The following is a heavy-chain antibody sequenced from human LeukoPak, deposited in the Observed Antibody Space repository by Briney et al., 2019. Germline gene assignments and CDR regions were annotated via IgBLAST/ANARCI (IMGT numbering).Heavy chain of an antibody. CDR2: FDPEDGET. CDR1: GYTLTELS. Sequence: ASVKVSCKVSGYTLTELSMHWVRQAPGKGLEWMGGFDPEDGETIYAQKFQGRVTMTEDTSTDTAYMELSSLRSEDTAVYYCATRVWRGGYYALYFDYWGQGTLVTVSS. V-gene: IGHV1-24*01. J-gene: IGHJ4*02. CDR3: ATRVWRGGYYALYFDY. D-gene: IGHD1-26*01.